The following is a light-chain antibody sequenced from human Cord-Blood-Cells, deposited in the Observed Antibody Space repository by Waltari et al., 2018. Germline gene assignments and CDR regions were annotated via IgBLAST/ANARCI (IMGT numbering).Light chain of an antibody. CDR2: EGS. J-gene: IGLJ1*01. CDR1: SSDVGSSNL. Sequence: QSALTQPASVSGSPGQSITISCTGTSSDVGSSNLVSWYQQHPGKAPKLMIYEGSKRPSGVSNRFSVSKSGNTASLTISGLQAEDEADYYCCSYAGSSTYVFGTGTKVTVL. V-gene: IGLV2-23*01. CDR3: CSYAGSSTYV.